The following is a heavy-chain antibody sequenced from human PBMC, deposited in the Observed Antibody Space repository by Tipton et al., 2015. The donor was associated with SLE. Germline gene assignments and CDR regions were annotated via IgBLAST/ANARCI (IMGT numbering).Heavy chain of an antibody. J-gene: IGHJ5*02. D-gene: IGHD3-3*01. CDR1: GGSISSYY. CDR2: IYYSGST. V-gene: IGHV4-59*01. CDR3: ARSGNYDFWSGRYEYWFDP. Sequence: GLVKPSETLSLTCTVSGGSISSYYWSWIRQPPGKGLEWIGYIYYSGSTNYNPSLKSRVTISVDTSKNQFSLKLSSVTAADTAVYYCARSGNYDFWSGRYEYWFDPWGQGTLVTVSS.